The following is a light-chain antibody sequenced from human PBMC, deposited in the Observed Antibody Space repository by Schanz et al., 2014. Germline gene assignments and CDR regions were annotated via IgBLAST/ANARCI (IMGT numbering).Light chain of an antibody. CDR2: DNT. J-gene: IGLJ2*01. CDR3: SSHASNNPRVV. CDR1: ASNIGAGYD. Sequence: QSVLTQPPSVSGAPGQGVTISCTGSASNIGAGYDVHWYQQVPGTAPKPLIFDNTNRPSGVPDRFSGSKSGNTASLTVSGLQAEDEADYYCSSHASNNPRVVFGGGTKLTVL. V-gene: IGLV1-40*01.